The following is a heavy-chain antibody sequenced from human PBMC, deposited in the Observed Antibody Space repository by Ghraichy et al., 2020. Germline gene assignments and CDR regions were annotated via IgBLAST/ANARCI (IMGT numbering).Heavy chain of an antibody. J-gene: IGHJ6*02. D-gene: IGHD6-13*01. CDR1: GYTFTSYY. V-gene: IGHV1-46*03. CDR3: ARDPRDNFIAAAGFSGMDV. Sequence: ASVKVSCKASGYTFTSYYMHWVRQAPGQGLEWMGIINPSGGSTSYAQKFQGRVTMTRDTSTSTVYMELSSLRSEDTAVYYCARDPRDNFIAAAGFSGMDVWGQGTTVTVSS. CDR2: INPSGGST.